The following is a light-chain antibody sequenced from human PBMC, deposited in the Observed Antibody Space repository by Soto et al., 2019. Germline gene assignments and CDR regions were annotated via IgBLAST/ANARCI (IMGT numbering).Light chain of an antibody. CDR3: QQYGSSPRT. Sequence: EIVLTQSPGTLSLSPGERATLSCRAGQSVSSDNLAWYQQKPGQAPSLLIYGASSRATGIPDRFSGSGSGTDFTLTISIVEPEDSAVYFCQQYGSSPRTFGQGNKLEIK. CDR1: QSVSSDN. V-gene: IGKV3-20*01. CDR2: GAS. J-gene: IGKJ2*01.